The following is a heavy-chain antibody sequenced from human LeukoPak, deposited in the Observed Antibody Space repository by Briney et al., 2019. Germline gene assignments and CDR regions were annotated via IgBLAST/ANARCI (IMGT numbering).Heavy chain of an antibody. Sequence: ASVKVSCKASGYSFTTHGISWVRQAPGQGLECMGGISNHNGDTSYARRFQGRVTMTTDTSTSTAYMELRSLRSDDTAVYYCARGPGLYDFWSGYQFDPWGQGTLVTVSS. J-gene: IGHJ5*02. CDR3: ARGPGLYDFWSGYQFDP. CDR1: GYSFTTHG. V-gene: IGHV1-18*01. D-gene: IGHD3-3*01. CDR2: ISNHNGDT.